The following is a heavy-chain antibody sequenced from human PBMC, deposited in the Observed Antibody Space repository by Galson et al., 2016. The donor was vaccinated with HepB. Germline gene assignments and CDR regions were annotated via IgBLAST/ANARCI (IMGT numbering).Heavy chain of an antibody. V-gene: IGHV3-33*01. D-gene: IGHD3-16*01. CDR3: ARDRHQINDYGAYDAFDI. Sequence: SLRLSCAASGFIFRSYGMHWVRQAPGKGLEWVAVIWYDRSNKYYVDSVKGRFTISRDNSKNTLFLQMNSLRAEDTAVYYCARDRHQINDYGAYDAFDIWGQGTMVTVSS. CDR1: GFIFRSYG. CDR2: IWYDRSNK. J-gene: IGHJ3*02.